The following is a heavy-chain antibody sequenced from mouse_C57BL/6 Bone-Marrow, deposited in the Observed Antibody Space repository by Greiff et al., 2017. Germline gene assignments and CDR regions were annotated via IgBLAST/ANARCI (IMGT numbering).Heavy chain of an antibody. CDR1: GFTFSSYA. J-gene: IGHJ3*01. CDR2: ISDGGSYT. CDR3: ARGRGRGFAY. Sequence: EVQLVESGGGLVKPGGSLKLSCAASGFTFSSYAMSWVRQTPEKRLEWVATISDGGSYTYYPDNVKGRFTISRDNAKNNLYLQMSHLKSEDTAMYYCARGRGRGFAYWGQGTLVTVSA. D-gene: IGHD1-1*01. V-gene: IGHV5-4*01.